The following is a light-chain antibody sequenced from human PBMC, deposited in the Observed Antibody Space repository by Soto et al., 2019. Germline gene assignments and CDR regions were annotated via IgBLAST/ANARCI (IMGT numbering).Light chain of an antibody. J-gene: IGLJ2*01. V-gene: IGLV2-14*01. CDR3: SSYTTSSTLYVV. Sequence: QSALTQPASVSGSPGQSITISCTGPSSDVSNYNYVSWYQQHPGKAPKLMIYEVSYRPSGVSNRFSGSKSGNTASLTISGLQAEDEADYYCSSYTTSSTLYVVFGGGTKLTVL. CDR2: EVS. CDR1: SSDVSNYNY.